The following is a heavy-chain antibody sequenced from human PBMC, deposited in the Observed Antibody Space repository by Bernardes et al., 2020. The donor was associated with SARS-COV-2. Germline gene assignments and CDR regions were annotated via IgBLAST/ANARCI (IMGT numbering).Heavy chain of an antibody. V-gene: IGHV4-34*01. CDR1: GGSFSGYY. CDR2: INHSGST. D-gene: IGHD3-3*01. J-gene: IGHJ6*03. CDR3: ARGVQESVDFWSGYYLHYYYYYMDV. Sequence: SETLSLTCAVYGGSFSGYYWSWIRQPPGKGLEWIGEINHSGSTNYNPSLKSRVTISVDTSKNQFSLKLSSVTAADTAVYYCARGVQESVDFWSGYYLHYYYYYMDVWGKGTTVTVSS.